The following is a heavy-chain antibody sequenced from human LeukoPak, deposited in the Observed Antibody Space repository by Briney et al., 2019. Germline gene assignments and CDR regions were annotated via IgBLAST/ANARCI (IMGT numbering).Heavy chain of an antibody. Sequence: GESLKISCYGSGYSFTSYWIGLVRQIPGKGLEWMGIIYPGDSDTRYSPSFQGQVTISADKSISTAYLQWSSLKASDTAMYYCARHFSQQLSYYYYGMDVWGQGTTVTVSS. J-gene: IGHJ6*01. CDR2: IYPGDSDT. V-gene: IGHV5-51*01. CDR1: GYSFTSYW. CDR3: ARHFSQQLSYYYYGMDV. D-gene: IGHD6-13*01.